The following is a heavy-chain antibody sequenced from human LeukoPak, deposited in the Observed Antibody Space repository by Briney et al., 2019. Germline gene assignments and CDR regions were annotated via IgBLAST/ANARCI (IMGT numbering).Heavy chain of an antibody. V-gene: IGHV3-33*01. J-gene: IGHJ3*02. Sequence: GGPLRPSCAASGFTFSAHGMHWVRQAPGKGPEWVAVIWYDGSNKYYADSVKGRFTISRDNSKNTLYLQMNRLRAEDTAVYYCARDWGEGFFSMAFDIWGQGTMVTVSS. CDR3: ARDWGEGFFSMAFDI. CDR1: GFTFSAHG. D-gene: IGHD3-16*01. CDR2: IWYDGSNK.